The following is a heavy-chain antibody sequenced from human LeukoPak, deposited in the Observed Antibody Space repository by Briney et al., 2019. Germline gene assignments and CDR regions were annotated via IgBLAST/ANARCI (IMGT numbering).Heavy chain of an antibody. J-gene: IGHJ4*02. CDR1: GFTFRSYR. CDR3: AREDHSTYNY. D-gene: IGHD2-2*01. Sequence: GGSLRLSCAASGFTFRSYRMHWVRQAPGKGLEWVAFIRYDGSNKHYADSAKGRFTISRDNSKDTLYLQMNSLRPEDTAVYYCAREDHSTYNYWGQGTLVTVSS. V-gene: IGHV3-30*02. CDR2: IRYDGSNK.